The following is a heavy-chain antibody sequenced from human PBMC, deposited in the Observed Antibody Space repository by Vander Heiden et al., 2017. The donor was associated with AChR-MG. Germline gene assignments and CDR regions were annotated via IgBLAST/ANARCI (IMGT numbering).Heavy chain of an antibody. J-gene: IGHJ4*02. CDR1: GFTFSSYA. CDR2: ISGSGGST. Sequence: EVQLLESGGGLVQPGGSLRLPCAASGFTFSSYAMSWVRQAPGKGLEWVSAISGSGGSTYYADSVKGRFTISRDNSKNTLYLQMNSLRAEDTAVYYCAKVGYYYDSSGYYYANYFDYWGQGTLVTVSS. D-gene: IGHD3-22*01. CDR3: AKVGYYYDSSGYYYANYFDY. V-gene: IGHV3-23*01.